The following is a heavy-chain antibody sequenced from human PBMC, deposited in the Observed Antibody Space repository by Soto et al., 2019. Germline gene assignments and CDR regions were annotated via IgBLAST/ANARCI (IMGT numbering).Heavy chain of an antibody. CDR1: GYTFSSYA. J-gene: IGHJ6*02. D-gene: IGHD2-15*01. Sequence: QLVQSGAEVKKPGASVKGSCKASGYTFSSYAISWVPQAPGQGPEWMGGILPIFGTANYAQKFQGRVTITADESTSTAYMELSSLRSEDTAVYYCARERPDIVVVVAAISDQYYGMDVWGQGTTVTVSS. V-gene: IGHV1-69*13. CDR3: ARERPDIVVVVAAISDQYYGMDV. CDR2: ILPIFGTA.